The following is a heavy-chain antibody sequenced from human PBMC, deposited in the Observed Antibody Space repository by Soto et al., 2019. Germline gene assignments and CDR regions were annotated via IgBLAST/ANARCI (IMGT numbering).Heavy chain of an antibody. CDR3: ARSLRGEQWLVPFGAFDI. J-gene: IGHJ3*02. Sequence: SETLSLTCTVSGGSISSSSYYWGWIRQPPGKGLEWIGSIYYSGSTYYNPSLKSRVTISVDTSKNQFSLKLSSVTAADTAVYYCARSLRGEQWLVPFGAFDIWGQGTMVTV. D-gene: IGHD6-19*01. CDR2: IYYSGST. CDR1: GGSISSSSYY. V-gene: IGHV4-39*01.